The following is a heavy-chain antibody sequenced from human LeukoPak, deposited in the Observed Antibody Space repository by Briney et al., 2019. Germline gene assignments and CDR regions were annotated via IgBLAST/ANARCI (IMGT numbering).Heavy chain of an antibody. CDR1: GFTFSSYA. D-gene: IGHD6-13*01. CDR3: VKDRRIAAAGFYFDY. Sequence: GGSLRLSCSASGFTFSSYAMHWVRQAPGKGLEYVSAISSNGGSTYYADSVKGRFTTSRDNSKNTLYLQMSSLRAEDTAVYYCVKDRRIAAAGFYFDYWGQGTLVTVSS. V-gene: IGHV3-64D*06. J-gene: IGHJ4*02. CDR2: ISSNGGST.